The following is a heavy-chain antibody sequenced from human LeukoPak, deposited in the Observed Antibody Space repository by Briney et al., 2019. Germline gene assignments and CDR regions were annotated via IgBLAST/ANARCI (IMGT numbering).Heavy chain of an antibody. V-gene: IGHV1-46*01. CDR1: GYTFTTYY. Sequence: ASVKVSCTASGYTFTTYYIVWVRQAPGQGLEWMGIINPSGGSTSYPQKFQDRVTMTRDTSTSTVYMELSSLKSDDTAIYYWAISVFGELEKRMFQHWGQGTLVTVSS. D-gene: IGHD3-10*02. J-gene: IGHJ1*01. CDR2: INPSGGST. CDR3: AISVFGELEKRMFQH.